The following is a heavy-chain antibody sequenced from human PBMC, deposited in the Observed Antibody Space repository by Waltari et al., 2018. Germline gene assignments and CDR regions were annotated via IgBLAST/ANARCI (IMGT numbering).Heavy chain of an antibody. CDR1: GGSISSGGYY. V-gene: IGHV4-31*03. CDR2: IYYSGST. D-gene: IGHD3-3*01. J-gene: IGHJ3*02. CDR3: ARVRGYDFWSGYRPDAFDI. Sequence: QVQLQESGPGLVKPSQTLSLTCTVSGGSISSGGYYWSWIRKHPGKGLEWIGYIYYSGSTYYNPSLKSRVTISVDTSKNQFSLKLSSVTAADTAVYYCARVRGYDFWSGYRPDAFDIWGQGTMVTVSS.